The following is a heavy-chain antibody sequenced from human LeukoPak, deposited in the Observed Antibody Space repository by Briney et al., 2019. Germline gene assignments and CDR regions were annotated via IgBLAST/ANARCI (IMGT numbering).Heavy chain of an antibody. CDR2: IKQDGSEK. V-gene: IGHV3-7*03. CDR3: TSVGYGEYYFDN. J-gene: IGHJ4*02. CDR1: GFTFSSYW. D-gene: IGHD4-17*01. Sequence: GGSLRLSCAASGFTFSSYWMSWVRQAPGKGLDWVANIKQDGSEKYYVDSVKGRFTISRDNAKNSLYLQMNSLRAEDTAVYYCTSVGYGEYYFDNWGQGTLVTVSS.